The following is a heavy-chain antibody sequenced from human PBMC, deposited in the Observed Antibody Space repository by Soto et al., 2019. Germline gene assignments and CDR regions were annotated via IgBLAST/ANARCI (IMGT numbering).Heavy chain of an antibody. V-gene: IGHV1-24*01. CDR2: FDPEDGET. CDR1: GYTLTELS. J-gene: IGHJ6*02. D-gene: IGHD6-13*01. Sequence: ASVKVSCKVSGYTLTELSMHWVRQAPGKGLEWMGGFDPEDGETIYAQKFQGRVTMTEDTSTDTAYMELSSLRSEDTAVYYCATAASIAASYGMDVWGQGTTVTV. CDR3: ATAASIAASYGMDV.